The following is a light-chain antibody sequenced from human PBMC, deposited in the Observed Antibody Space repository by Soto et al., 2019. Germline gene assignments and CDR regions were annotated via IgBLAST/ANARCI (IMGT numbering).Light chain of an antibody. Sequence: EMWWRRPPAPLSSSPGKRATLSGRAIQSMDTRYFAWYQHKPGQAPRLLIYATSSRATGIPDRFGGSGSGTDFTLTINRLEPEDFAVYYCQQYFASSWTFGQGTKVDIK. V-gene: IGKV3-20*01. CDR2: ATS. CDR3: QQYFASSWT. CDR1: QSMDTRY. J-gene: IGKJ1*01.